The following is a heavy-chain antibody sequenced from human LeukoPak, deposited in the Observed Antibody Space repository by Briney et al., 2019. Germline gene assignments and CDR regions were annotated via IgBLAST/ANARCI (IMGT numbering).Heavy chain of an antibody. CDR3: ASVDYGGYDYSLDY. D-gene: IGHD5-12*01. CDR2: ISAYNGNT. Sequence: ASVKVSCKASGYTFTSYGISWVRQAPGQGLEWMGWISAYNGNTNYAQKLQGRVTMTTDTSTSTAYMELRSLRSDDTAVYYCASVDYGGYDYSLDYWGQGTLVTVSS. V-gene: IGHV1-18*01. J-gene: IGHJ4*02. CDR1: GYTFTSYG.